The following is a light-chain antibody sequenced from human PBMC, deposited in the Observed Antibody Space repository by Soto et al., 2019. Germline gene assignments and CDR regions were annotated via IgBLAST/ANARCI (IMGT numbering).Light chain of an antibody. CDR1: QSIGSN. V-gene: IGKV3-15*01. J-gene: IGKJ2*01. Sequence: EVLMTQSQGTLSVSPGERVTVSCRASQSIGSNLAWYQQKPGQAPRLLIYGASTRVIGVPDRFSGGRSGTEFTLTISSLQSEYIAVYFCQQYNDWPPYTFGQGTKLEIK. CDR3: QQYNDWPPYT. CDR2: GAS.